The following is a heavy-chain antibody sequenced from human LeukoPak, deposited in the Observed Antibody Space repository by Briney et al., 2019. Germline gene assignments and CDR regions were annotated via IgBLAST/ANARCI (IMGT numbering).Heavy chain of an antibody. CDR3: ATDSRIVGATGASDI. CDR1: RLTFSSYW. Sequence: GGSLRLSCAASRLTFSSYWMSWVRQAPGKGLEWVANIKQDGSERHYLDSVKGRFTISRDNAKNSLYLQMNSLRAEDTAVYYCATDSRIVGATGASDIWGQGTMVTVSS. V-gene: IGHV3-7*01. D-gene: IGHD1-26*01. J-gene: IGHJ3*02. CDR2: IKQDGSER.